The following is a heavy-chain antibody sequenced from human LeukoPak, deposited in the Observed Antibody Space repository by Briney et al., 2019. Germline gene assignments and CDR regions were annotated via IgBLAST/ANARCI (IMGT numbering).Heavy chain of an antibody. CDR2: IYIGGST. J-gene: IGHJ5*02. V-gene: IGHV4-4*07. CDR3: ARSWLNQPCNWFDP. Sequence: SETLSLTCSVSGVSISSYYWSWIRQPAGKGLEWIGRIYIGGSTNYNPSLKSRVTMSVDTSKNQFSLRLSSVTAADTAVCYCARSWLNQPCNWFDPWGQGTLVTVSS. D-gene: IGHD3-22*01. CDR1: GVSISSYY.